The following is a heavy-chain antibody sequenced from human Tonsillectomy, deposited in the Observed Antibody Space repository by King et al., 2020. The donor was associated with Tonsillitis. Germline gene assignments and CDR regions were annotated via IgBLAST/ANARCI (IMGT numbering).Heavy chain of an antibody. J-gene: IGHJ3*02. D-gene: IGHD1-26*01. CDR1: GFTFSSFE. Sequence: VQLVESGGGLVQPGGSLRLSCAASGFTFSSFEMNWLRQSPGKGLEWISYISGGGNNMHYADSVKGRFTISRDNAKNSLYLQMNSLRAEDTAVYYCANYYRGAFHIWGQGTMVTVSS. CDR3: ANYYRGAFHI. V-gene: IGHV3-48*03. CDR2: ISGGGNNM.